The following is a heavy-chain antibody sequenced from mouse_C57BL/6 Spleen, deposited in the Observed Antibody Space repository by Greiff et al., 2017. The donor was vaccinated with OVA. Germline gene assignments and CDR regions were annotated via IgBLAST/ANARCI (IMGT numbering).Heavy chain of an antibody. CDR2: IYPSSGNT. Sequence: QVQLQQSGAELARPGASVTLSCKASGYTFTSYGIRWVQQRTGQGLEWIGEIYPSSGNTYYTEKFKGKAPLTADKSSSTAYMELRSLATEVTALNCGARSASTMDTAGGSWFAYWGQGTLVTVSA. D-gene: IGHD2-2*01. V-gene: IGHV1-81*01. CDR3: ARSASTMDTAGGSWFAY. J-gene: IGHJ3*01. CDR1: GYTFTSYG.